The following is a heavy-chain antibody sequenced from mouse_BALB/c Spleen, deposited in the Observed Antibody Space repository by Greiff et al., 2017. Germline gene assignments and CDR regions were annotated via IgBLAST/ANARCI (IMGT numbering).Heavy chain of an antibody. CDR3: ARSNWDDYAMDY. J-gene: IGHJ4*01. CDR2: ISYSGST. D-gene: IGHD4-1*01. V-gene: IGHV3-8*02. Sequence: EVKLMESGPSLVKPSQTLSLTCSVTGDSITSGYWNWIRKFPGNKLEYMGYISYSGSTYYNPSLKSRISITRDTSKNQYYLQLNSVTTEDTATYYCARSNWDDYAMDYWGQGTSVTVSS. CDR1: GDSITSGY.